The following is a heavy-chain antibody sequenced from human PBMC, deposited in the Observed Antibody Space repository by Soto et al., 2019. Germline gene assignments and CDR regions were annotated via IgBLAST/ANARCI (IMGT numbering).Heavy chain of an antibody. CDR3: ARVGVPGIAAAGSHTTYPYREQDYYYYYMDV. J-gene: IGHJ6*03. V-gene: IGHV3-33*01. D-gene: IGHD6-13*01. Sequence: GGSLRLSCAASGFTFSSYGMHWVRQAPGKGLEWVAVIWYDGSNKYYADSVKGRFTISRDNSKNTLYLQMNSLRAEDTAVYYCARVGVPGIAAAGSHTTYPYREQDYYYYYMDVWGKGTTVTVSS. CDR1: GFTFSSYG. CDR2: IWYDGSNK.